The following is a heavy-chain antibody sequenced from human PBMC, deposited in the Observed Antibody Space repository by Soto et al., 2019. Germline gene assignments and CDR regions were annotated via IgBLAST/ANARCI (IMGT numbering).Heavy chain of an antibody. D-gene: IGHD3-9*01. CDR1: GFTFSSYW. V-gene: IGHV3-7*01. Sequence: PGGSLRLSCAASGFTFSSYWMSWVRQAPGKGLEWVANIKQDGSEKYYVDSVKGRFTISRDNAKNSLYLQMNSLRAEDTAVYYCARVIRYFDWLSSYGRDVWGQGTTVTVSS. CDR2: IKQDGSEK. CDR3: ARVIRYFDWLSSYGRDV. J-gene: IGHJ6*02.